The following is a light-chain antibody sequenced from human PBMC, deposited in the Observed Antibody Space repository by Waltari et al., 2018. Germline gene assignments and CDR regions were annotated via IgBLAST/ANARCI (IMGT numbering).Light chain of an antibody. J-gene: IGLJ3*02. CDR3: ATWDSRLSVVV. Sequence: QSVLTQPPSVSAAPGQKVTISCSGSSSNIGNNDVSWYQQFPGTAPKLLITDNNERPCGIPDRFSGSKSGTSATLGITGLQTGDEADYYCATWDSRLSVVVFGGGTKVTVL. CDR2: DNN. CDR1: SSNIGNND. V-gene: IGLV1-51*01.